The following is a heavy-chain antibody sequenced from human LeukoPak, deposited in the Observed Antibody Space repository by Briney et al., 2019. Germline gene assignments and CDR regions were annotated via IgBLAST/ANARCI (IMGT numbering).Heavy chain of an antibody. V-gene: IGHV4-34*01. D-gene: IGHD6-19*01. CDR1: GGSFSGYY. CDR3: GSIAVAGTTGNWFDP. Sequence: SETLSLTCAVYGGSFSGYYWSWIRQPPGKGLEWIGEINHSGSTNYNQSLNSRVTISVDTSKNQFFMMMSSVTAADAAVYYCGSIAVAGTTGNWFDPWGQGTLVTVSS. CDR2: INHSGST. J-gene: IGHJ5*02.